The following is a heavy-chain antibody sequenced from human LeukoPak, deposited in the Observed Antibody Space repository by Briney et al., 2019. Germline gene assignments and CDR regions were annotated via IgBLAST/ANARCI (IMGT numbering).Heavy chain of an antibody. J-gene: IGHJ4*02. Sequence: GGSLRLSCAASGFTFSDYYMSWIRQAPGKGLEWVSYISSSGSTIYYADSVKVRFTISRDNAKNSLYLQMHSLRAEDTAVYYCARAYVTGSYYKTGLGPDYWGQGTLVTVSS. CDR1: GFTFSDYY. CDR2: ISSSGSTI. CDR3: ARAYVTGSYYKTGLGPDY. V-gene: IGHV3-11*01. D-gene: IGHD3-10*01.